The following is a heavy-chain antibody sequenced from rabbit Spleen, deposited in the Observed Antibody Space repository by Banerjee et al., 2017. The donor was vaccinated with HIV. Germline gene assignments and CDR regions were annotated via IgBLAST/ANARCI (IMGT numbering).Heavy chain of an antibody. Sequence: QSLEESGGGLVQPEGSLALTCKASGFDFTNYYISWVRQAPGKGLEWIGVIYAAKGSTDYASWVNGRFTISSDNAQSTVDLKLTSLTAADTATYFCTRDGAGGSYFALWGPGTLVTVS. D-gene: IGHD8-1*01. CDR1: GFDFTNYY. J-gene: IGHJ4*01. CDR3: TRDGAGGSYFAL. V-gene: IGHV1S7*01. CDR2: IYAAKGST.